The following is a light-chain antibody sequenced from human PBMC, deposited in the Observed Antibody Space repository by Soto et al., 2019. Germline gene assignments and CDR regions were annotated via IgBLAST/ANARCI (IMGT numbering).Light chain of an antibody. Sequence: DIQMTQSPSTLSVSVGDRVTITCRASQTISSWLAWYQQKPWKAPKLLIYKASTLKPGVTSRFSGSGSGTEFTLTISSLQPDDFATYYCQQYDSYSEAFGQGTKVEL. CDR2: KAS. V-gene: IGKV1-5*03. CDR3: QQYDSYSEA. CDR1: QTISSW. J-gene: IGKJ1*01.